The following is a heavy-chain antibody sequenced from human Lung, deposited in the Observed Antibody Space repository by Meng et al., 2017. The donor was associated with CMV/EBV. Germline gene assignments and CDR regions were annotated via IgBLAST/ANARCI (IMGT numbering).Heavy chain of an antibody. CDR1: GLTFSSYG. CDR3: AKYSAVGERLYYFDY. D-gene: IGHD2-21*01. J-gene: IGHJ4*02. Sequence: GGSLRLXCAASGLTFSSYGMSWVRQAPGKGLEWVSSIGATAGGTYYADSVKGRFTISRDNAKNTLYLQMNSLRAEDTAVYYCAKYSAVGERLYYFDYWGQGTXVNFAS. CDR2: IGATAGGT. V-gene: IGHV3-23*01.